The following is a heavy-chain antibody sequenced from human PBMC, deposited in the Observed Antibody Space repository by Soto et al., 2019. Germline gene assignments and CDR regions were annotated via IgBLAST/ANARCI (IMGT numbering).Heavy chain of an antibody. V-gene: IGHV1-69*05. CDR2: IIPIFGTA. CDR3: ASRKPGKNWFAP. Sequence: GASVKVSCKASGGTFSSYAISWVRQAPGQGLEWMGGIIPIFGTANYAQKFQGRVTMTTDTSTSTAYMELRSLRSDDTAVYYCASRKPGKNWFAPWGQGTLVTVSS. J-gene: IGHJ5*02. D-gene: IGHD6-13*01. CDR1: GGTFSSYA.